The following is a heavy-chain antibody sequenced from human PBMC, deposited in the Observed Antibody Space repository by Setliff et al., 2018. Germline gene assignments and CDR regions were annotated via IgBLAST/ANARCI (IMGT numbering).Heavy chain of an antibody. CDR2: IYTGGST. CDR3: ARDVWGAGTGWFDP. D-gene: IGHD1-1*01. V-gene: IGHV4-4*08. CDR1: GVSVSRHY. J-gene: IGHJ5*02. Sequence: SETLSLTCIVSGVSVSRHYCSWVRQPPGKTLEWIGYIYTGGSTTYNPSLKSRVTLSLDTSKNHLSLNLTSVTAADTAVYYCARDVWGAGTGWFDPWGRGILVTVSS.